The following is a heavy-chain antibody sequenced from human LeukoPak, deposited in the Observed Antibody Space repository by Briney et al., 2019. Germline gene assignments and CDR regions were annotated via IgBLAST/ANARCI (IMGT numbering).Heavy chain of an antibody. Sequence: PGRSPRLSCAASGITFNAIHWVRQAPGKGLEWVALTWYDGSNTYYADSVKGRFTIPRDNSKNTLYLQMNSLRAEDTAVYYCARSPRVVPAAIMREYYFDYWGQGTLVTVSS. D-gene: IGHD2-2*01. CDR1: GITFNA. CDR2: TWYDGSNT. V-gene: IGHV3-33*01. CDR3: ARSPRVVPAAIMREYYFDY. J-gene: IGHJ4*02.